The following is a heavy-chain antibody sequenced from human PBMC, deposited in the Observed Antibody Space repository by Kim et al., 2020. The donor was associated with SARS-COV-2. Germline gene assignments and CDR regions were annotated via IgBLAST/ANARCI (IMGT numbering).Heavy chain of an antibody. CDR3: ARVLREGYDSHDWYFDL. V-gene: IGHV1-8*01. D-gene: IGHD3-22*01. CDR2: MNPNSGNT. Sequence: ASVKVSCKASGYTFTSYDINWVRQATGQGLEWMGWMNPNSGNTGYAQKFQGRVTMTRNTSISTAYMELSSLRSEDTAVYYCARVLREGYDSHDWYFDLWGRGTLVTVSS. J-gene: IGHJ2*01. CDR1: GYTFTSYD.